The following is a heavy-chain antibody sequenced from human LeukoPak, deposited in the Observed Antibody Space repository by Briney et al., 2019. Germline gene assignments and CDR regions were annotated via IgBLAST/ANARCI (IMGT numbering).Heavy chain of an antibody. CDR2: ISYDGSNK. CDR3: AKDNQDSSSWSWNYYGMDV. J-gene: IGHJ6*02. Sequence: GGSLRLSCAASGFTFSSYGMHWVRQAPGKGLEWVAVISYDGSNKYYADSVKGRFTISRDNSKNTLYLQMNSLRAEDTAVYYCAKDNQDSSSWSWNYYGMDVWGQGTTVTVSS. D-gene: IGHD6-13*01. V-gene: IGHV3-30*18. CDR1: GFTFSSYG.